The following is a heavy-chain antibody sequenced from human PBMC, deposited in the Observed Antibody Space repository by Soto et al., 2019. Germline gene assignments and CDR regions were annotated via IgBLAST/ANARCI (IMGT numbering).Heavy chain of an antibody. CDR3: ARGTGKVFGYYYYMDV. CDR1: GFTFSDYY. CDR2: SSSSGDTV. Sequence: QVQLVESGGGLVKPGRSLRLSCAGSGFTFSDYYLSWIRQAPGKGLEWVSYSSSSGDTVYYADSVMGRFTISRDNAKNSLYLQMTSPRARDTAVYYCARGTGKVFGYYYYMDVWGIGTAVTVSS. D-gene: IGHD1-20*01. J-gene: IGHJ6*03. V-gene: IGHV3-11*01.